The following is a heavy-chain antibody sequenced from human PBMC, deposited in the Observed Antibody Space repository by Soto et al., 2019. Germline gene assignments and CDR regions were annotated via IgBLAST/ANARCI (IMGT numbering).Heavy chain of an antibody. CDR1: GFAFNSYA. J-gene: IGHJ5*02. CDR2: ISYDEGNK. D-gene: IGHD3-10*01. V-gene: IGHV3-30-3*01. CDR3: VRDAYYYGSGRNWFDP. Sequence: PGGSLRLSCAASGFAFNSYAIHWVRQAPGKGLEWVAVISYDEGNKYYADSVKGRFTITRGNSKNTLYLQMNSLRADDTAVYFCVRDAYYYGSGRNWFDPWGQGTLVTVSS.